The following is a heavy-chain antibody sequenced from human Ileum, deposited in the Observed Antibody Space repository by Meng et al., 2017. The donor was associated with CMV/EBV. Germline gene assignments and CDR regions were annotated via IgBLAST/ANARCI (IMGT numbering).Heavy chain of an antibody. Sequence: GSLRLSCKGSGYRFNSYCIAWVRQMPGKGLEWMGLIYPGDSDTRYSSSFQGHVNMSVDKSISPAYLQWCSLKASDSAMYFCARLVGYGGNSLLSWFDSWGQGTLVTVSS. CDR3: ARLVGYGGNSLLSWFDS. J-gene: IGHJ5*01. D-gene: IGHD4-23*01. CDR1: GYRFNSYC. CDR2: IYPGDSDT. V-gene: IGHV5-51*06.